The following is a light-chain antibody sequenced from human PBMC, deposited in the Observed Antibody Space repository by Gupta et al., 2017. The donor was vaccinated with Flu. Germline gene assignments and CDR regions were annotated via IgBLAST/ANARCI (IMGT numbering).Light chain of an antibody. CDR1: INNIGNQG. V-gene: IGLV10-54*04. CDR3: SAWDSSLNAVV. J-gene: IGLJ2*01. Sequence: ATLTCTGNINNIGNQGAPWLQQHQGHPPKVLSHRDNNRPSGISERFSASRSGNTASLTITGLQPEDEADYYCSAWDSSLNAVVFGGGTKLTVL. CDR2: RDN.